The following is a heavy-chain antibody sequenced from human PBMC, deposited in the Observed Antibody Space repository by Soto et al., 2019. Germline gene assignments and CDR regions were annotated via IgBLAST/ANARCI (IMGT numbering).Heavy chain of an antibody. Sequence: ASVKVSCKVSGYTLTELSMHWVRQAPGKGLEWMGCFDPEDGETIYAQKFQGRVTMTEDTSASTAYMELSSLRSEDTAVYYCAGHKEYYFDYWGQGTLVTVSS. CDR1: GYTLTELS. CDR3: AGHKEYYFDY. V-gene: IGHV1-24*01. J-gene: IGHJ4*02. CDR2: FDPEDGET.